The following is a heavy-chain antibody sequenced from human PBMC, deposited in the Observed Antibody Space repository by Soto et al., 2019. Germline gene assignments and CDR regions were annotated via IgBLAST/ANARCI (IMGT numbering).Heavy chain of an antibody. CDR3: ALIPYRSRWYNGY. J-gene: IGHJ4*02. CDR2: IYYSGST. CDR1: GGSISSGGYY. Sequence: KPSETLSLTCTVSGGSISSGGYYWSWIRQHPGKGLVWIGYIYYSGSTYYNPSLKSRVTISVDTSKNQFSLKLSSVTAADTAVYYCALIPYRSRWYNGYWGQGTLVTVAS. V-gene: IGHV4-31*03. D-gene: IGHD6-13*01.